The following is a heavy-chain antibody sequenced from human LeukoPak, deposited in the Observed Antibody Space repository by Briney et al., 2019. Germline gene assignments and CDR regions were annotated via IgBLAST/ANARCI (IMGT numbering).Heavy chain of an antibody. CDR1: GFTFSDYG. Sequence: GGSLRLSCTASGFTFSDYGMHWVRQPPGKGLEWVAIIWYDGSNKTYEDSVKGRFTISRDNSKNTLYLQMNSLRAEDTAVYYCARGVDYYENSGTIDYWGQGTLVTVSS. D-gene: IGHD3-22*01. J-gene: IGHJ4*02. CDR3: ARGVDYYENSGTIDY. CDR2: IWYDGSNK. V-gene: IGHV3-33*01.